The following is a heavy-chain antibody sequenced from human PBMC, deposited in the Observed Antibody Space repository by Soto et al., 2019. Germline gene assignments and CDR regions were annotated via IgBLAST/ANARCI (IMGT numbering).Heavy chain of an antibody. CDR3: ATATLQYSSSSGWFDT. CDR1: GYTLTELS. J-gene: IGHJ5*02. D-gene: IGHD6-6*01. Sequence: ASVKVSCKVSGYTLTELSMHWVRQAPGKGLEWMGGFDPEDGETIYAQKFQGRVTMTEDTSTDTAYMELSSLRSEDTAVYYCATATLQYSSSSGWFDTWGRGTLVTVSS. V-gene: IGHV1-24*01. CDR2: FDPEDGET.